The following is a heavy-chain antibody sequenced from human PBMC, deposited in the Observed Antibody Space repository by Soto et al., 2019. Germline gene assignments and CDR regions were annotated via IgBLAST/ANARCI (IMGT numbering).Heavy chain of an antibody. CDR1: GGSFSGYY. J-gene: IGHJ4*02. Sequence: SXTLSLTCAVYGGSFSGYYWTWIRQPPGTGLEWIGEINHSGSTNYNPSLKSRVTISVDTSKNQFSLKLTSVTAADTAVYYCARDKITGLFDYWGQGTLDTVSS. V-gene: IGHV4-34*01. CDR2: INHSGST. D-gene: IGHD2-8*02. CDR3: ARDKITGLFDY.